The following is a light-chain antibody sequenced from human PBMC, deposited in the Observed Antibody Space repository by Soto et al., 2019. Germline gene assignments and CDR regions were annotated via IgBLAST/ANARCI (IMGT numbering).Light chain of an antibody. V-gene: IGKV3-15*01. CDR3: QQYSNWPFT. CDR2: VES. Sequence: EIVMTQSPATLSVSPGERVTLSCRASQSVGSNLAWYQQKPGQVPRLLIYVESSRATGITSTFSGSGSGAEFTLTISSLQSEDFAIYYCQQYSNWPFTFGQGTKVDIK. CDR1: QSVGSN. J-gene: IGKJ2*01.